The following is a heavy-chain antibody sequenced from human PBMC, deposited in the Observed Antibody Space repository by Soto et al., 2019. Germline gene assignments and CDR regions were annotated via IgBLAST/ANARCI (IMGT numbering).Heavy chain of an antibody. CDR2: IDWDGDK. CDR1: GFSLSTSKMC. Sequence: SGPTLVNPTQTLTLTCTFSGFSLSTSKMCVSWIRQPPGKALEWLARIDWDGDKYYSTSLKTRLSISRDTSKNQVVLTMTNMDPVDTATYYCAHHKYCSGGTCYHKGFDFWGQGTLVTVSS. V-gene: IGHV2-70*12. CDR3: AHHKYCSGGTCYHKGFDF. J-gene: IGHJ4*02. D-gene: IGHD2-15*01.